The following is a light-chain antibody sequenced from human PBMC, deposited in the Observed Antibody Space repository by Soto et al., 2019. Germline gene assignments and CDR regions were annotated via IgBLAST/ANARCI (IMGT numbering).Light chain of an antibody. CDR3: QQTNNFPYT. V-gene: IGKV1-12*01. CDR1: HVISSW. J-gene: IGKJ2*01. CDR2: AAS. Sequence: DIQMTQSPSSVSASVGDRVTITCRASHVISSWLAWYQQKPRKAPKLLIYAASRLQSGVPSRFSGSESGADFTLTISSLQPEDVATYYCQQTNNFPYTFGQGTKLEIK.